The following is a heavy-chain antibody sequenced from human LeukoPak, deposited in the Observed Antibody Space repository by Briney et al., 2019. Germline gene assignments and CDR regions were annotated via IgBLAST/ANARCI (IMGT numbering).Heavy chain of an antibody. D-gene: IGHD3-3*01. CDR3: ARGHYDFWSGYIEGFDY. J-gene: IGHJ4*02. Sequence: ASVKVSCKASGYTFTSYGISWVRQAPGQGLEWMGWISAYNGNTNYAQKLQGRVTMTTDTSTSTAYMELRSLRSDDTAVYYCARGHYDFWSGYIEGFDYWGQGTLVTVSS. CDR1: GYTFTSYG. V-gene: IGHV1-18*01. CDR2: ISAYNGNT.